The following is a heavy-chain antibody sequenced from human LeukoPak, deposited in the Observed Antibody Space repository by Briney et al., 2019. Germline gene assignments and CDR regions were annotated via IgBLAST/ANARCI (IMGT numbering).Heavy chain of an antibody. CDR1: GYTFTGYY. CDR2: ISYDGSNK. V-gene: IGHV3-30-3*01. J-gene: IGHJ4*02. CDR3: ARGQGGLRGDDY. D-gene: IGHD3-10*01. Sequence: SCKASGYTFTGYYMHWVRQAPGKGLEWVAVISYDGSNKFHADSVKGRFTISRDNSQNTLFLRMNSLKPEDTAVYYCARGQGGLRGDDYWGQGTLVTVSS.